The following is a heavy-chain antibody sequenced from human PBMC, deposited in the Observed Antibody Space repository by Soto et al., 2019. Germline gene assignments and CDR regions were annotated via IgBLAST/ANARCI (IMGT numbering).Heavy chain of an antibody. J-gene: IGHJ4*02. V-gene: IGHV3-23*01. CDR3: ANFLWFDY. CDR1: GFNFSRYA. CDR2: ISGSGGST. Sequence: EVQLLESGGGLVQPGGSLRLSCAASGFNFSRYAMSWVRQAPGKGLEWVSSISGSGGSTDFADSVKGRFTISRDNSKNTLLLQMNSLRAEDTAVYSCANFLWFDYWGQGTLVTVSS. D-gene: IGHD3-10*01.